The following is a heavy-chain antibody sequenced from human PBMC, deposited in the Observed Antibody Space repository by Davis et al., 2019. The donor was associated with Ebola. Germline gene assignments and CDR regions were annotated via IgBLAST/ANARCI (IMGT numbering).Heavy chain of an antibody. CDR3: ARGKTGTTGWFDP. CDR2: INAGNGNT. V-gene: IGHV1-3*01. CDR1: LYTFTSYA. Sequence: SVTVSRMASLYTFTSYAMHRLRQAPGQRLEWMGWINAGNGNTKYSQKFQGRVTITRDTSASTAYMELSSLRSEDTAVYYCARGKTGTTGWFDPWGQGTLVTVSS. J-gene: IGHJ5*02. D-gene: IGHD1-7*01.